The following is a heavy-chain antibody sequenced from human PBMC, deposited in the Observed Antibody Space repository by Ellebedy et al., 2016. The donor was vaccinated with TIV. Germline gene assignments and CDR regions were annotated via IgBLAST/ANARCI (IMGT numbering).Heavy chain of an antibody. CDR1: GFTFTTYW. CDR2: IKQDGSEK. V-gene: IGHV3-7*03. CDR3: ASGHRGISFGI. Sequence: PGGSLRLSCAASGFTFTTYWMSWVRQAPGKGLEWVANIKQDGSEKYYVDSVKGRFTISRDNAKNSLYLQMNSLRAEDTAVYYCASGHRGISFGIWGQGTMVTVSS. J-gene: IGHJ3*02. D-gene: IGHD3-16*01.